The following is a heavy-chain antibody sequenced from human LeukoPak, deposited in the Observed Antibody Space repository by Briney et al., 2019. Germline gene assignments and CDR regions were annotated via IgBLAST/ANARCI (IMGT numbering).Heavy chain of an antibody. Sequence: PGGSLRLSCAASGFTVSSNYMSWVRQAPGKGLEWVSVIYSGGSTYYADSVKGRFTISRDNSKNTLYLQMNSLRAEDTAVYYCARGEYSGYDWYAFDIWGQGTMVTVSS. CDR3: ARGEYSGYDWYAFDI. D-gene: IGHD5-12*01. J-gene: IGHJ3*02. V-gene: IGHV3-66*01. CDR2: IYSGGST. CDR1: GFTVSSNY.